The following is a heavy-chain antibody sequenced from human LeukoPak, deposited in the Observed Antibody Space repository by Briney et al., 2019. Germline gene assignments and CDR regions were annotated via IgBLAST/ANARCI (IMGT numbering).Heavy chain of an antibody. J-gene: IGHJ5*02. V-gene: IGHV4-31*01. CDR3: ARSECLFPRHRAFNWFDP. CDR1: GGSISSGGYY. CDR2: IYYSGST. D-gene: IGHD3-10*02. Sequence: SQTLSLTCTVSGGSISSGGYYWSWIRQHPGKGLEWIGYIYYSGSTYYNPSLKSQVTISVDTSKNQFSLKLSSVTAADTAVYYCARSECLFPRHRAFNWFDPWGQGTLVTVSS.